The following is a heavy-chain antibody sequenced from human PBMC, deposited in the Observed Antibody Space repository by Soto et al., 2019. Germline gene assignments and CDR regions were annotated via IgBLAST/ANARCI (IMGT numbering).Heavy chain of an antibody. CDR3: ARDLAKGGGSAGFDY. D-gene: IGHD1-26*01. V-gene: IGHV1-18*04. Sequence: ASVKVSCKASGYTFTSYGISWVRQAPGQGLEWMGWISAYNGNANYAQKLQGRVTMTTDTSTSTAYMELRSLRSDDTAVYYCARDLAKGGGSAGFDYWGQGTLVTVSS. CDR2: ISAYNGNA. CDR1: GYTFTSYG. J-gene: IGHJ4*02.